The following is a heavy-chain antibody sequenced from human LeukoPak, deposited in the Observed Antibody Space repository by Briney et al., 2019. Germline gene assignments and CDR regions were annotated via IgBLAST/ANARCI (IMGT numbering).Heavy chain of an antibody. J-gene: IGHJ4*02. CDR3: ARGPPPDFDC. CDR2: IYYSGST. Sequence: PSETLSLTCTVSGGSISSYYWSWIRQPPGKGLEWIGYIYYSGSTDYNPSLKSRVTMSVDTSKNQFSLNLSSVTAADTAVYYCARGPPPDFDCWGQGTLVTVSS. V-gene: IGHV4-59*12. CDR1: GGSISSYY.